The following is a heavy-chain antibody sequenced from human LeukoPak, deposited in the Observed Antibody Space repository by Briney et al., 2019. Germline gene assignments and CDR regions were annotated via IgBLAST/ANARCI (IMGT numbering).Heavy chain of an antibody. D-gene: IGHD2-8*01. CDR1: GFTFSSYG. Sequence: PGGSLRLSCAASGFTFSSYGMHWVRQAPGKGLEWVAFIRYDGSNKYYADSVKGRFTISRDNSKNTLYLQMNSLRAEDTAVYYCAKSRRVYAKGLDAFDIWGQGTMVTVSS. J-gene: IGHJ3*02. CDR2: IRYDGSNK. V-gene: IGHV3-30*02. CDR3: AKSRRVYAKGLDAFDI.